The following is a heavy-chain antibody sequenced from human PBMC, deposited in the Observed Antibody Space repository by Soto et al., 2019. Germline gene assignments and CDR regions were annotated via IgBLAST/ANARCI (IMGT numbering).Heavy chain of an antibody. CDR1: GGTFSSYT. Sequence: QVQLVQSGAEVKKPGSSVKVSCKASGGTFSSYTISWVRQAPGQGLEWMGRIIPILGIANYAQKFQGRVTITADKXXSXAXXELSSLRSEDTAVYYCARARYSYGQYYYYYYGMDVWGQGTTVTVSS. J-gene: IGHJ6*02. CDR2: IIPILGIA. D-gene: IGHD5-18*01. V-gene: IGHV1-69*02. CDR3: ARARYSYGQYYYYYYGMDV.